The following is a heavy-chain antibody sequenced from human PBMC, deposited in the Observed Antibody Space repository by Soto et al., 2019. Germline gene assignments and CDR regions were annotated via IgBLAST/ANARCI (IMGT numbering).Heavy chain of an antibody. CDR1: GGSFSGYY. CDR3: ARVYCSGGSCLEYFQH. V-gene: IGHV4-34*01. J-gene: IGHJ1*01. CDR2: INHSGST. Sequence: QVQLQQWGAGLLKPSETLSLTCAVYGGSFSGYYWSWIRQPPGKGLEWIGEINHSGSTNYNPSLRSRVTISVDTSKNQFSLTLSSVTAADTAVYYCARVYCSGGSCLEYFQHWGQGTLVTVSS. D-gene: IGHD2-15*01.